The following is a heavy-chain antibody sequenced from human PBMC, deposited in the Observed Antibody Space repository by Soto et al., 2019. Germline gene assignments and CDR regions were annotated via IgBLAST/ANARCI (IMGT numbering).Heavy chain of an antibody. Sequence: EVQLVESGGGLVQPGGSLRLSCAASGFTFSTYTMNWVRQAPGKGLEWVSYISSGSGTIYYADSVKGRFTIPRDNAKNSLYLQMNRLRAEDTAVFYCARVAVAGIRGGMAVWGQGTTVTVSS. J-gene: IGHJ6*02. CDR3: ARVAVAGIRGGMAV. CDR2: ISSGSGTI. V-gene: IGHV3-48*01. CDR1: GFTFSTYT. D-gene: IGHD6-19*01.